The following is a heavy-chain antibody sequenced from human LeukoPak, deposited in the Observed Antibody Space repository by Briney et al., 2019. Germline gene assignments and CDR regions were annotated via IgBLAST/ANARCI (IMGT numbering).Heavy chain of an antibody. CDR2: TNSDGSVT. CDR3: ASDYYYYYLGV. V-gene: IGHV3-74*01. J-gene: IGHJ6*03. Sequence: GGSLRLSCAASGFTFSSHWMHWVRQVPGKGPVWVSRTNSDGSVTSYADSVKGRFTISRDNAKNTLFLQMNSLRAEDTAVYFCASDYYYYYLGVWGKGTTVTVSS. CDR1: GFTFSSHW.